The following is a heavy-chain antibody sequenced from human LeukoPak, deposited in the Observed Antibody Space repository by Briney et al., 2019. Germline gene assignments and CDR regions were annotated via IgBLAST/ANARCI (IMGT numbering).Heavy chain of an antibody. CDR1: GFSLSTSGVA. V-gene: IGHV2-5*02. CDR3: THSPNSLLRFLGGTPFDY. CDR2: IYWDDDK. Sequence: SGPTLVNPTQTLTLTCTFSGFSLSTSGVAVGWIRQPPGKALEWLALIYWDDDKRYSPSLKSRLTITKDTSKNQVVLTMTNMDPVDTATHYCTHSPNSLLRFLGGTPFDYWGQGTLVTVSS. J-gene: IGHJ4*02. D-gene: IGHD3-3*01.